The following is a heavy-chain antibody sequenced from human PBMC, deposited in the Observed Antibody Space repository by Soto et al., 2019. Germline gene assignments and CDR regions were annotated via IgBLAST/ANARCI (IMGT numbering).Heavy chain of an antibody. Sequence: GESIKISGKGSGYNFISHWINWVLQMPGKGLEWMGRIDPSDSYTNYSPSFQGHVTISTDKSISTAYLQWSSLKASDTAMYYCASPYCNSTSCQGHDFYGMDVWGQATTVTVSS. D-gene: IGHD2-2*01. J-gene: IGHJ6*02. CDR3: ASPYCNSTSCQGHDFYGMDV. CDR2: IDPSDSYT. CDR1: GYNFISHW. V-gene: IGHV5-10-1*01.